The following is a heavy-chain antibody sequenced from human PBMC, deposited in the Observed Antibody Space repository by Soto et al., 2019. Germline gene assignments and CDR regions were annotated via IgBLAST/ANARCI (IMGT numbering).Heavy chain of an antibody. CDR1: GGSISSGGYS. V-gene: IGHV4-30-2*01. Sequence: QLQLQESGSGLVKPSQTLSLTCAVSGGSISSGGYSWSWIRQPPGKGLEWIGYIYHSGSTYYNPSLKGRVTISVDRSKNQFSLKLGSVTAADTAVYYCASAGGLGAVAADYWGQGTLVTVSS. CDR3: ASAGGLGAVAADY. CDR2: IYHSGST. D-gene: IGHD6-19*01. J-gene: IGHJ4*02.